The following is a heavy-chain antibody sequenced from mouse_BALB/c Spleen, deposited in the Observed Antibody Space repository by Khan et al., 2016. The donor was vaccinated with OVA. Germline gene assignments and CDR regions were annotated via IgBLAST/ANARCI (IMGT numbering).Heavy chain of an antibody. Sequence: EVELVESGGDLVKPGGSLKLSCAASGFTFSTYGMSWVRQTPEKRLEWVATVSTGGSYTYYPDSVKGRFTISRDNAKNTLYLQMSGLKSEDTAMFYCTRLADYYDSEGFAYWGQGTLVTVSA. CDR1: GFTFSTYG. V-gene: IGHV5-6*01. CDR2: VSTGGSYT. CDR3: TRLADYYDSEGFAY. D-gene: IGHD1-1*01. J-gene: IGHJ3*01.